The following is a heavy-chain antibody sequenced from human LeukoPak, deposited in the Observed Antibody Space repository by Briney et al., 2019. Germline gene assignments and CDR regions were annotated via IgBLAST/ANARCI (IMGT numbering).Heavy chain of an antibody. D-gene: IGHD2-2*01. CDR3: ARRAVPAPMGPDDGFDI. V-gene: IGHV1-2*02. Sequence: ASVKDSCKASGYTFTGYYKQWVRQAPGQGLAWMGWINPNSGGTNYAQKFQGRVTMTRDTSISTAYMELSRLRSDDTAVYFCARRAVPAPMGPDDGFDIWGQGTMVTVSS. J-gene: IGHJ3*02. CDR2: INPNSGGT. CDR1: GYTFTGYY.